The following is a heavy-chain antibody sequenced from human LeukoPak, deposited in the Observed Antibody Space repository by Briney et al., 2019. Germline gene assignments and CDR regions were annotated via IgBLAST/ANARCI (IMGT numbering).Heavy chain of an antibody. Sequence: GGSLRLSCAVSGLTFSSSWMDWVRQAPGKGLEWVASINPDGNKKYSADSVKGRFTISRDNAENSLYLQMNSLRVEDTAFYYCARLRSTGYIQLLFSYWGQGTLVTVSS. D-gene: IGHD5-18*01. V-gene: IGHV3-7*01. CDR3: ARLRSTGYIQLLFSY. CDR2: INPDGNKK. J-gene: IGHJ4*02. CDR1: GLTFSSSW.